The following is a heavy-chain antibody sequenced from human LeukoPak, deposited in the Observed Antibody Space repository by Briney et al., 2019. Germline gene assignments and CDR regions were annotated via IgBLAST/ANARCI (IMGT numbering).Heavy chain of an antibody. Sequence: GGSLRLSSAASGFTSSSYAMSWVRQAPGKGLEWVSAISGSGGSTYYADPVKGRFTISRDNSKNTLYLQMNSLRAEDTAVYYCARGGTTKNGFDIWGQGTVVTVSS. CDR2: ISGSGGST. CDR3: ARGGTTKNGFDI. CDR1: GFTSSSYA. J-gene: IGHJ3*02. D-gene: IGHD1-1*01. V-gene: IGHV3-23*01.